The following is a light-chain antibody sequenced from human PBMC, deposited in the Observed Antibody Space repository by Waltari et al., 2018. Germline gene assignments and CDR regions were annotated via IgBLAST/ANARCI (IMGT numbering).Light chain of an antibody. J-gene: IGLJ2*01. V-gene: IGLV2-11*02. CDR2: DVT. Sequence: QSALTQPRSVSGPPGQSVTISRAGTTSDWIRYNYVSWYQQHPDKAPKLVIYDVTKRPPGVPARFSGSKSGDTASLTISGLQTEDEADYYCCSYAGNYTLVFGGGTKLTVL. CDR3: CSYAGNYTLV. CDR1: TSDWIRYNY.